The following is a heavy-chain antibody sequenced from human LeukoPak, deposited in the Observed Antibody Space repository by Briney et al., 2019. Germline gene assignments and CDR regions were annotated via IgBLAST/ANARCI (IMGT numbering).Heavy chain of an antibody. J-gene: IGHJ5*02. CDR2: IYTSGST. CDR3: ARDLIDSSGYYWYNWFDP. CDR1: GGSFSGYY. D-gene: IGHD3-22*01. V-gene: IGHV4-4*08. Sequence: PSETLSLTCAVSGGSFSGYYWTWIRQPPGKGLEWIGRIYTSGSTNYNPSLKSRVTISVDTSKNQFSLKLSSVTAADTAVYYCARDLIDSSGYYWYNWFDPWGQGTLVTVSS.